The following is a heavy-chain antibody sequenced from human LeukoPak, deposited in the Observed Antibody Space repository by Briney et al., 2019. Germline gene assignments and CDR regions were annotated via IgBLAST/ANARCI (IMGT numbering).Heavy chain of an antibody. CDR3: AKTRGRQPTPSKFDY. Sequence: TSGGSLRLSCVASGFIFDDYNMNWVRQAPGEGLEWVSSITSNSDSTYYADSVKGRFTIFRDNTRNSVFLQMNSLRADDSAVYYCAKTRGRQPTPSKFDYWAREPWSPSPQ. CDR2: ITSNSDST. J-gene: IGHJ4*02. CDR1: GFIFDDYN. D-gene: IGHD1-14*01. V-gene: IGHV3-21*06.